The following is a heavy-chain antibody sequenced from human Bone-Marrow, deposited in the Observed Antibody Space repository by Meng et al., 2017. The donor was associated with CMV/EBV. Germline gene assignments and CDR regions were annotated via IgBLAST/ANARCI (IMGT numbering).Heavy chain of an antibody. J-gene: IGHJ4*02. CDR3: AKVGFQLLSFDY. D-gene: IGHD2-2*01. CDR1: GGSFSGYY. V-gene: IGHV3-23*01. Sequence: ETLSLTCAVYGGSFSGYYWSWIRQPPGKGLEWVSGISGSGDSTYYADSVKGRFTISRDNSKNTLYLQMSSLRAEDTAVYSCAKVGFQLLSFDYWGQGTLVTVSS. CDR2: ISGSGDST.